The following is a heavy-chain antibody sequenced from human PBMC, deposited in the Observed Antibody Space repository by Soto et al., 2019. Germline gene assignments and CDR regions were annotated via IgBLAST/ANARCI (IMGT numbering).Heavy chain of an antibody. Sequence: ASVKVSCKASGYTFTGYYMHWVRQAPGQGLEWMGWINPNSGGTNYAQKFQGWVTMTRDTSISTAYMELSRLRSDDTAVYYCARGEYYYDSSGYSDFDYWGQGTLVTVS. D-gene: IGHD3-22*01. V-gene: IGHV1-2*04. CDR1: GYTFTGYY. J-gene: IGHJ4*02. CDR2: INPNSGGT. CDR3: ARGEYYYDSSGYSDFDY.